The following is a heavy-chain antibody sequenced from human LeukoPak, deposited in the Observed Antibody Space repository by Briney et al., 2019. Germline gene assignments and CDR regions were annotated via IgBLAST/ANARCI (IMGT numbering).Heavy chain of an antibody. J-gene: IGHJ4*02. CDR3: ARALDIVATITPIDY. V-gene: IGHV3-21*01. CDR1: GFTFSSYS. Sequence: GGSRRLSGAASGFTFSSYSMNGVRQAPRKGLDWVASISSSSSYIYYADSVKGRVTSARDNAKNSLYLQMNRLRAEATAVYYCARALDIVATITPIDYWGQGTLVTASS. CDR2: ISSSSSYI. D-gene: IGHD5-12*01.